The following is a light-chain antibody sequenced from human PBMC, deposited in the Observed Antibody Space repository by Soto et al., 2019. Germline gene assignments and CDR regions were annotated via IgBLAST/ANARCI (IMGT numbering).Light chain of an antibody. CDR2: GAS. CDR3: QQRSNWPRT. Sequence: EIVLTQSPGTLSVFPGERVTLSCRASQSVSNNLAWYQQKPGQAPRLLISGASNRATGIPARFSGSGSGTDFTLTISSLEPEDFAVYYCQQRSNWPRTFGQGTKVDIK. CDR1: QSVSNN. V-gene: IGKV3-11*01. J-gene: IGKJ1*01.